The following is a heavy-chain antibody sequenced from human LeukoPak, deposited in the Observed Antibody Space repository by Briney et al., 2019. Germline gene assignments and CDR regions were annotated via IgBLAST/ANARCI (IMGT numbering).Heavy chain of an antibody. V-gene: IGHV1-8*03. J-gene: IGHJ6*03. CDR2: MNPNSGNT. CDR1: VYTFTNFD. Sequence: ASVKVSCKTSVYTFTNFDINWVRQASGPGLEWMGWMNPNSGNTGYAQKFQGRVTITRNTSISTAYMELSSLRSEDTAVYYCARAPSWNYNRYYYYYVDVWGRGTTVTVSS. D-gene: IGHD1-7*01. CDR3: ARAPSWNYNRYYYYYVDV.